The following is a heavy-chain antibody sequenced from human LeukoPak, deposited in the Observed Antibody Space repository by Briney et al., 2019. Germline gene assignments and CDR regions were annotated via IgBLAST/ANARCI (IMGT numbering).Heavy chain of an antibody. V-gene: IGHV3-48*01. CDR2: ISSSSSTI. CDR3: ASLYGYFDY. CDR1: GFTFSSYS. Sequence: PGGSLRLSCAASGFTFSSYSMNWVRQAPGKGLEWVSYISSSSSTIYYADSVKGRFTISRDNAKNSLYLQMNSLRAEDTAVYYCASLYGYFDYWGQGTLDTVSS. J-gene: IGHJ4*02. D-gene: IGHD3-16*01.